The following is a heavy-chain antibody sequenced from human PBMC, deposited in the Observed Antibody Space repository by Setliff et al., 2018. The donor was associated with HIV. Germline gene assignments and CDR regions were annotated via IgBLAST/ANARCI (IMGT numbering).Heavy chain of an antibody. CDR1: GGTFRKHS. CDR3: ARDDHYYDMGSIYSDWYFDA. CDR2: IIPMFGST. V-gene: IGHV1-69*13. Sequence: ASVKVSCKASGGTFRKHSISWVRRAPGQGLEWVGGIIPMFGSTTYAQKFYGRVTITADESTDTVEMELTSLTSEDTAMYYCARDDHYYDMGSIYSDWYFDAWGPATQVTVSS. D-gene: IGHD3-22*01. J-gene: IGHJ2*01.